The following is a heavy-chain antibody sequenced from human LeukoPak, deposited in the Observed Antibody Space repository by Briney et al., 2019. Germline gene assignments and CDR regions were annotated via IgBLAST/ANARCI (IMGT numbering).Heavy chain of an antibody. V-gene: IGHV1-8*01. D-gene: IGHD1-26*01. CDR1: GYTFTSYD. CDR2: MNPNSGNT. Sequence: ASVRVSCTASGYTFTSYDINWVRQAPGQGVEWMGWMNPNSGNTGYAQKFQGRVTMTRNTSISTAYMELSSLRSEDTVVYYCARVSRKVGATLKEYYFDYWGQGTLVTVSS. CDR3: ARVSRKVGATLKEYYFDY. J-gene: IGHJ4*02.